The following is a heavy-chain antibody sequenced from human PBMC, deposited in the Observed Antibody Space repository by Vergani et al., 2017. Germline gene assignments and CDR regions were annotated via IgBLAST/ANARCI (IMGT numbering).Heavy chain of an antibody. CDR2: ISYDGSNK. J-gene: IGHJ4*02. CDR3: ARGSITMIVVVNLALGY. Sequence: VQLVESGGGLVKPGGSLRLSCAASGFTFSSYGMHWVRQAPGKGLEWVAVISYDGSNKYYADSVKGRFTISRDNSKNTLYLQMNSLRAEDTAVYYCARGSITMIVVVNLALGYWGQGTLVTVSS. D-gene: IGHD3-22*01. CDR1: GFTFSSYG. V-gene: IGHV3-30*03.